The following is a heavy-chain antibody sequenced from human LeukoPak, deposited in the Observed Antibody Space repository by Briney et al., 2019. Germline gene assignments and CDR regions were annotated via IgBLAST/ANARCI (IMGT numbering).Heavy chain of an antibody. Sequence: PSETLSLTCTVSGGSISSYYWSWIRQPPGKGLEWIGTVFHNGSTYYSPSLKSRVSISVDTSKNQFSLKLRSVTAADTAIYYCAANSADYNTLGSSYKVWGQGTLVTVSS. J-gene: IGHJ4*02. D-gene: IGHD3-10*01. CDR2: VFHNGST. V-gene: IGHV4-59*04. CDR1: GGSISSYY. CDR3: AANSADYNTLGSSYKV.